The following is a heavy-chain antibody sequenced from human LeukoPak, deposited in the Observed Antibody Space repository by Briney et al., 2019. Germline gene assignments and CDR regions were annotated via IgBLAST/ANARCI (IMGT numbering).Heavy chain of an antibody. J-gene: IGHJ5*02. CDR3: ARDSGITGTNWFDP. V-gene: IGHV1-2*06. CDR1: GYTFSDYY. D-gene: IGHD1-7*01. Sequence: ASVKISCKASGYTFSDYYIHWVRQAPGQGLEWMGRINPNSGGTNYAQKFQGRVTMTRDTSINTAYMELSRLRSDDTAVYYCARDSGITGTNWFDPWGQGTLVTVST. CDR2: INPNSGGT.